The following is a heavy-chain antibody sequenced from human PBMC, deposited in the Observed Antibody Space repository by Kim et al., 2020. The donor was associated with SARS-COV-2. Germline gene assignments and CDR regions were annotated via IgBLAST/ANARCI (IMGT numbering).Heavy chain of an antibody. CDR2: IYSGGST. D-gene: IGHD2-21*01. CDR1: GFTVSSNY. Sequence: GGSLRLSCAASGFTVSSNYMSWVRQAPGKGLEWVSVIYSGGSTYYADSVKGRFTISRDNSKNTLYLQMNSLRAEDTAVYYCAGHSTYCGGDCYYYWGQGTLVTVSS. V-gene: IGHV3-53*01. CDR3: AGHSTYCGGDCYYY. J-gene: IGHJ4*02.